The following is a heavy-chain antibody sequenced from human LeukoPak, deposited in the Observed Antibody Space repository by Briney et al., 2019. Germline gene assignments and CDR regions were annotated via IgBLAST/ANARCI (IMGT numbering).Heavy chain of an antibody. CDR3: AKTIVVVTLPNDAFDI. J-gene: IGHJ3*02. CDR1: GFTFSSYA. V-gene: IGHV3-23*01. D-gene: IGHD3-22*01. Sequence: QPGGSLRLSCAASGFTFSSYAMSWVRQAPGKGLEWVSAISGSGGSTYYADSVKGRFTISRDNSKNTLYLQMNSLRAEDTAVYYCAKTIVVVTLPNDAFDIWGQGTMVTASS. CDR2: ISGSGGST.